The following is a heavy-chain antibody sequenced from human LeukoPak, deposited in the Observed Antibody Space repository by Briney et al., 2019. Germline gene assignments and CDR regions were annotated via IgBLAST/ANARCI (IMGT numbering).Heavy chain of an antibody. J-gene: IGHJ4*02. CDR1: GHSFTTYW. CDR3: ARLQSGIAAAGIDY. Sequence: RGESLKISCKHSGHSFTTYWIGWVRPMPGKGLEWMGIIYPGDSDTRYSPSFQGQVTISADKSISTAYLQWSSLKASDTAMYYCARLQSGIAAAGIDYWGQGTLVPVSS. CDR2: IYPGDSDT. D-gene: IGHD6-13*01. V-gene: IGHV5-51*01.